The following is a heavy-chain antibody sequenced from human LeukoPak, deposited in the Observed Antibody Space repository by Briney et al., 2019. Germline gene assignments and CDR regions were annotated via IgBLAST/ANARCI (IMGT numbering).Heavy chain of an antibody. J-gene: IGHJ4*02. CDR2: IYYSGST. Sequence: SETLSLTCTVSGGSISSSSYYWGWIRQPPGKGLEWIGSIYYSGSTYYNPSLKSRVTISVDTSKNQFSLKLSSVTAADTAVYYCARGSFYYDSSGYQYYFDYWGQGTLVTVSS. D-gene: IGHD3-22*01. CDR3: ARGSFYYDSSGYQYYFDY. V-gene: IGHV4-39*07. CDR1: GGSISSSSYY.